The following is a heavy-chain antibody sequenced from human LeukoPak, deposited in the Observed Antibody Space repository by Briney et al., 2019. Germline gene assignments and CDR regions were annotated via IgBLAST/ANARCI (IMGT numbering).Heavy chain of an antibody. Sequence: GASVKVCCKASGFTFTSSAVQWVRQARGQRLEWIGWIVVGSGNTNYAQKFQERVTITRDMSTSTAYMELSSLRSEDTAVYYCAAVGDYGDYFDYWGQGTLVTVSS. CDR2: IVVGSGNT. CDR3: AAVGDYGDYFDY. CDR1: GFTFTSSA. J-gene: IGHJ4*02. D-gene: IGHD4-17*01. V-gene: IGHV1-58*01.